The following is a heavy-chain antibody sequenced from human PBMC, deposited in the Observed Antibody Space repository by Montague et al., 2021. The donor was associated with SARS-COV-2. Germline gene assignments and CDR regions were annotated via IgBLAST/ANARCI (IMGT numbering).Heavy chain of an antibody. J-gene: IGHJ4*02. CDR3: ARVGQGGQDQDY. CDR2: IQQGESEK. CDR1: GFTFSRYW. D-gene: IGHD2-15*01. V-gene: IGHV3-7*01. Sequence: SLRLSCAASGFTFSRYWMSWVRQAPGRGLEWVANIQQGESEKNYVESVKGRFTISRDNGRNALYLQMNSLPVEDTALYYCARVGQGGQDQDYWGQGTLVTVSS.